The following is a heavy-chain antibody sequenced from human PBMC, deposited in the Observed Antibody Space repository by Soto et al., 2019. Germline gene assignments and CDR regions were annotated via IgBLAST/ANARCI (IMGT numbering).Heavy chain of an antibody. CDR2: ISYDGSNK. CDR1: GFTFSSYG. D-gene: IGHD3-3*01. Sequence: QVQLVESGGGVVQPGRSLRLSCAASGFTFSSYGMHWVRQAPGKGLEWVAVISYDGSNKYYADSVKGRFTISRDNSKNTLDLQMNSLRAEDTAVYYCAKDLGGYAYDFWSGYYDVVGYMDVWGQGTTVTVSS. V-gene: IGHV3-30*18. J-gene: IGHJ6*02. CDR3: AKDLGGYAYDFWSGYYDVVGYMDV.